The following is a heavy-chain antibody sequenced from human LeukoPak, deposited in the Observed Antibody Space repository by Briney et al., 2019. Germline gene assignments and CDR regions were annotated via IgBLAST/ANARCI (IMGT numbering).Heavy chain of an antibody. CDR3: ARDLPAVDAFDI. Sequence: GGSLRLSCAASGFTFRSYWMTWVRQYPGKGLEWVANIKQDGSETYYADSVKGRFTISRDNAKRSLYLQMNSLRAEDTAVYYCARDLPAVDAFDIWGQGTMVTVSS. V-gene: IGHV3-7*01. CDR1: GFTFRSYW. CDR2: IKQDGSET. J-gene: IGHJ3*02.